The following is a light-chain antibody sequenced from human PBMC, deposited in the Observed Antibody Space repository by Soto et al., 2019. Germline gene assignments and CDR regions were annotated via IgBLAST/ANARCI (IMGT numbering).Light chain of an antibody. V-gene: IGLV2-14*01. CDR2: DVT. Sequence: QSALTQPASVSGSPGQSITLSCTGTSSDVGDNNYVSWYQQHPGKAPKLMIYDVTHRPSGISNRFSGSKSGNTASLTISGLQAEDEADYYCSSYTSSSTLYVFGTGTKLTLL. J-gene: IGLJ1*01. CDR3: SSYTSSSTLYV. CDR1: SSDVGDNNY.